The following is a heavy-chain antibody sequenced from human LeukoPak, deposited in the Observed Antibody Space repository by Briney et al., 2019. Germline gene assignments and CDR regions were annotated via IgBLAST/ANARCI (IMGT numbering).Heavy chain of an antibody. CDR1: GGSISSYY. V-gene: IGHV4-4*07. CDR3: ARDPGLMIGELFSWFDP. D-gene: IGHD3-10*02. J-gene: IGHJ5*02. Sequence: SETLSLTCTVSGGSISSYYWSWIRQPAGKGLEWIGSIYTSGSTNYNPSLKSRVTMSVDTSKNQFSLKLSSVTAADTAVYYCARDPGLMIGELFSWFDPWGQGTLVTVSS. CDR2: IYTSGST.